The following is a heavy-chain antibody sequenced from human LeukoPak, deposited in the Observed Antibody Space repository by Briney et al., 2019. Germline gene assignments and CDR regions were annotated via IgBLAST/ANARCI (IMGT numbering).Heavy chain of an antibody. CDR3: ARHRDRDGSEYGMDV. D-gene: IGHD5-24*01. CDR2: IYYSGST. V-gene: IGHV4-61*01. Sequence: PSETLSLTCTVSGGSISSGSYYWSWVRQPPGKGLEWLGYIYYSGSTNYNPSLKSRVTISVDTSKNQFSLKLSSVTAADTAVYYCARHRDRDGSEYGMDVWGQGTTVTVSS. J-gene: IGHJ6*02. CDR1: GGSISSGSYY.